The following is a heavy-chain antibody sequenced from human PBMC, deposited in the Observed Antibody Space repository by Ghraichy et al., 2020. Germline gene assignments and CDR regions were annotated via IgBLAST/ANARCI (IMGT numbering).Heavy chain of an antibody. J-gene: IGHJ6*02. CDR3: ASGMGRYYYYYGMDV. D-gene: IGHD3-10*01. Sequence: GGSLRLSCAASGFTFSSYGMHWVRQAPGKGLEWVAAISYDGSNKYYADSVKGRFTISRDNSKNTLYLQMNSLRAEDTAVYYCASGMGRYYYYYGMDVWGQGTTVTVSS. CDR2: ISYDGSNK. V-gene: IGHV3-30*03. CDR1: GFTFSSYG.